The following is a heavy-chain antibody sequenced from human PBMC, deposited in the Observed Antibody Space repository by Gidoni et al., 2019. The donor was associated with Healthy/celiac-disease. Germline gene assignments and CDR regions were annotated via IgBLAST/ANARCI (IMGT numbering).Heavy chain of an antibody. J-gene: IGHJ4*02. D-gene: IGHD3-22*01. V-gene: IGHV3-64D*06. CDR2: ISSNGGST. CDR3: VKGDDYYDSSGYYY. Sequence: EVQLVESGGGLVQPGGSLRLSCSASGFTFSSHAMHWVRQAPGKGLEYVSAISSNGGSTYYADSVKGRFTISRDNSKNTLYLQMSSLRAEDTAVYYCVKGDDYYDSSGYYYWGQGTLVTVSS. CDR1: GFTFSSHA.